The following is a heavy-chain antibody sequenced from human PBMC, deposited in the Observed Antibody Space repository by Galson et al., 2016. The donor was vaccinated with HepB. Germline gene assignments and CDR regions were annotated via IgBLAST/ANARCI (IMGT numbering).Heavy chain of an antibody. CDR2: IYYGGTT. V-gene: IGHV4-59*01. Sequence: SETLSLTCTVSGGSISAYYWTWIRQSPGKGLEWIGCIYYGGTTHHNPSLKSRVTISVDTSKNQFSLRLNSVTAADTAVYYCALFGSSTSFAHWGQGALVTVSS. D-gene: IGHD6-6*01. CDR3: ALFGSSTSFAH. CDR1: GGSISAYY. J-gene: IGHJ4*02.